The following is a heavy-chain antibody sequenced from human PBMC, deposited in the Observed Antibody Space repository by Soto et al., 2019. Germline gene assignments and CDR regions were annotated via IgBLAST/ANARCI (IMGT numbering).Heavy chain of an antibody. Sequence: SVKVSCKASGGTFSSYAISWVRQAPGQGLEWMGGITPIFGTANYAQKFQGRVTITADESTSTAYMELSSLRSEDTAVYYCVGYGDYGRNAFDIWGQGTMVTV. D-gene: IGHD4-17*01. V-gene: IGHV1-69*13. J-gene: IGHJ3*02. CDR2: ITPIFGTA. CDR1: GGTFSSYA. CDR3: VGYGDYGRNAFDI.